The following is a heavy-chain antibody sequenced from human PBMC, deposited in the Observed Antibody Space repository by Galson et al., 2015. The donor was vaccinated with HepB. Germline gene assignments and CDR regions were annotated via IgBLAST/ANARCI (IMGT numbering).Heavy chain of an antibody. Sequence: QSGAEVKKPGESLKISCKGSGYSFTNYWISRVRQMPGKGLEWMGRIDPSDSYINYSPSFQGHVTISADKSISTAYLQWSSLKASDTAMYYCARLGGGRLTYYYYGMDVWGQGTTVTVSS. D-gene: IGHD3-16*01. J-gene: IGHJ6*02. CDR3: ARLGGGRLTYYYYGMDV. CDR1: GYSFTNYW. V-gene: IGHV5-10-1*01. CDR2: IDPSDSYI.